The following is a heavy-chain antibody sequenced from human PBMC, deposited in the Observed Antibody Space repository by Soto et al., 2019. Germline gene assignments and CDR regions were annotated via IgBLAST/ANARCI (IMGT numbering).Heavy chain of an antibody. CDR3: ARVPLTRGTMVRGPRKYWFDP. CDR2: IIPIFGTA. V-gene: IGHV1-69*06. Sequence: SVKVSCKASGGTFSSYAISWVRQAPGQGLEWMGGIIPIFGTANYAQKFQGRVTITADKSTSTAYMELSSLRSEDTAVYYCARVPLTRGTMVRGPRKYWFDPWGQGTLVTVSS. D-gene: IGHD3-10*01. CDR1: GGTFSSYA. J-gene: IGHJ5*02.